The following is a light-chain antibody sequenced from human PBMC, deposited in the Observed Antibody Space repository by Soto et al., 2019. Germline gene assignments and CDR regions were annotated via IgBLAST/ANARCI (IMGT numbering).Light chain of an antibody. CDR1: SSDLGGYDH. CDR3: SSYVGTNGGYV. J-gene: IGLJ1*01. V-gene: IGLV2-8*01. Sequence: QPALTQPSSASGSPGHSVTISCTGTSSDLGGYDHVSWYPQPPAKAPKLMIYEVNKRPSGVPHRFSGSNSATTASLTVYGLQAEDEADYYCSSYVGTNGGYVFGTGTKVTVL. CDR2: EVN.